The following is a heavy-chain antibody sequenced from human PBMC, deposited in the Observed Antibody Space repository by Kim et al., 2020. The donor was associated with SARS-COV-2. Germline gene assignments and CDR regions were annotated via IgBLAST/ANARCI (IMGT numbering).Heavy chain of an antibody. Sequence: GGSLRLSCAASGFTFSSYSMNWVRQAPGKGLEWVSYISSSSSTIYDADFEKGCTTTSSDTDKNSLYQLMNSLRDEDTAVYYWAREGDCYGSGSYYYYYG. CDR3: AREGDCYGSGSYYYYYG. CDR2: ISSSSSTI. V-gene: IGHV3-48*02. D-gene: IGHD3-10*01. J-gene: IGHJ6*01. CDR1: GFTFSSYS.